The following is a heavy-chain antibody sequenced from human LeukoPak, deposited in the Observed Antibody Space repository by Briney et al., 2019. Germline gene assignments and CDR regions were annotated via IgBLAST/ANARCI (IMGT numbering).Heavy chain of an antibody. CDR1: GYTFTSYY. CDR2: INPSGAIT. D-gene: IGHD1-14*01. CDR3: ARAWRYTDWFDP. V-gene: IGHV1-46*01. Sequence: GASVKVSCKASGYTFTSYYIHWVRQAPGQGLEWMGVINPSGAITTYAQKFQGRVTMTRDTSTSTVYMYLSSLRFEDTAVYYCARAWRYTDWFDPWGQGTLVTVSS. J-gene: IGHJ5*02.